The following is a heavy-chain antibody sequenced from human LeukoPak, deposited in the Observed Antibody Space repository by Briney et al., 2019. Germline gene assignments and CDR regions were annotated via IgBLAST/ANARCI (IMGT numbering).Heavy chain of an antibody. CDR1: GYTFSSYA. CDR3: AKLGVTTPVDY. J-gene: IGHJ4*02. D-gene: IGHD4-17*01. CDR2: FSYDGSYK. Sequence: GGSLRLSCAASGYTFSSYAMHWVRQAPGKGLEWVAVFSYDGSYKYYADSVKGRFTISRDNSKSTLYLQMNSLRAEDTAVYYCAKLGVTTPVDYWGQGTLVTVSS. V-gene: IGHV3-30*04.